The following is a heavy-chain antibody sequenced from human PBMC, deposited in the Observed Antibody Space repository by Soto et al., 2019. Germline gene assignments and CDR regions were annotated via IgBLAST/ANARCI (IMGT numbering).Heavy chain of an antibody. CDR1: GGSISSHNW. D-gene: IGHD6-13*01. CDR3: ATQAAAAPGSFDY. Sequence: QVQLQESGPGLVKPSGTLSLTCAVSGGSISSHNWWSWVRQPPGKGLEWIGEIYHSGSANYNPSLTSRVTTSVDKSKRQFSLKLTSVTAADTAVYYCATQAAAAPGSFDYWGQGTLVTVSS. J-gene: IGHJ4*02. V-gene: IGHV4-4*02. CDR2: IYHSGSA.